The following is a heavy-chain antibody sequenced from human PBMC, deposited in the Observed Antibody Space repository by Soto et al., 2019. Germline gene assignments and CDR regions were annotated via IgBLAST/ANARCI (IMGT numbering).Heavy chain of an antibody. CDR2: VNPNDGDT. J-gene: IGHJ4*02. V-gene: IGHV1-46*01. D-gene: IGHD3-16*01. CDR1: GYTFTKYF. Sequence: QAQLVQSGAEVSKPGASVKVSCKTSGYTFTKYFMHWVRQAPGQGPEWMGIVNPNDGDTTYAQRFQGRVTLTRDTSTGTVYMELSNLTFEDTAVYYCARGLRGTNSGDYFDYWGQGTLVTVSS. CDR3: ARGLRGTNSGDYFDY.